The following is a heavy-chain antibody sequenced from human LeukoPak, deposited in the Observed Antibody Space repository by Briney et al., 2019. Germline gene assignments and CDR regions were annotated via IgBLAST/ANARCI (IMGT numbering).Heavy chain of an antibody. J-gene: IGHJ3*02. CDR3: AKDSQYSGSYHDAFDI. Sequence: PGGSLRLSCAASGFTFDDYAMHWVRQAPGKGLEWVSGISWNSGSIGYADSVKGRFTISRDNAKNSLYLQMNSLRAEDTALYYCAKDSQYSGSYHDAFDIWGQGTMVTVSS. D-gene: IGHD1-26*01. CDR1: GFTFDDYA. V-gene: IGHV3-9*01. CDR2: ISWNSGSI.